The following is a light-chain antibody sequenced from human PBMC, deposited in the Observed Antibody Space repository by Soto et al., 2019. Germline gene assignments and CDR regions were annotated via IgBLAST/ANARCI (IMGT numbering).Light chain of an antibody. Sequence: QAVVTQEPSLTVSPGGTVTLTCASSTGAVTSAYYPNWFQQKPGQAPRALIYSINNKHSWTPARFSGSLLGGKAALTLSGVQPEDEAEYYCLLYYGGAYVFGTGTKVTVL. CDR3: LLYYGGAYV. J-gene: IGLJ1*01. V-gene: IGLV7-43*01. CDR2: SIN. CDR1: TGAVTSAYY.